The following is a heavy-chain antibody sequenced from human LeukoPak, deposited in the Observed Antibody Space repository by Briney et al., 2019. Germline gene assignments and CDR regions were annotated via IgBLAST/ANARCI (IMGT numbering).Heavy chain of an antibody. D-gene: IGHD2-2*01. V-gene: IGHV3-21*01. CDR1: RFTFSNYA. J-gene: IGHJ4*02. CDR2: ISSNSSYI. Sequence: GGSLRLSCAASRFTFSNYAMSWVRQAPGEGLEWVSSISSNSSYIYYADSVKGRFTISRDNAKNSLYLQMNSLRAEDTAVYYCARGTLRGCSSTSCPFDYWGQGTLVTVSS. CDR3: ARGTLRGCSSTSCPFDY.